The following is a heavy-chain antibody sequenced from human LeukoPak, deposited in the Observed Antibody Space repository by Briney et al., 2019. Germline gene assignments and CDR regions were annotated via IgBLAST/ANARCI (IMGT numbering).Heavy chain of an antibody. V-gene: IGHV1-8*01. CDR3: ARAPWELTDYYYMDV. J-gene: IGHJ6*03. D-gene: IGHD1-26*01. CDR1: GYTFTSYD. CDR2: MNPNSGNT. Sequence: GASVKVSCKASGYTFTSYDINWVRQATGQGLEWMGWMNPNSGNTGYAQKFQGRVTMTRNTSISTAYMELSSLRSEDTAVYYCARAPWELTDYYYMDVWGKGTTVTVSS.